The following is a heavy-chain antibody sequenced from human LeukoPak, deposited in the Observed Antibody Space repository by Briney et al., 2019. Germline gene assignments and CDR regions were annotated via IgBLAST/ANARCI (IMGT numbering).Heavy chain of an antibody. J-gene: IGHJ4*02. Sequence: GGSLRLSCVASGFAFSSHDMNWVRQAPGKGLEWLSYISNSGRTIDSADSVKGRFTISRDNAKNSLYLQMNSLRAEDTAVYYCARVNYYKSGTFDCWGQGTLVTVSS. V-gene: IGHV3-48*03. CDR2: ISNSGRTI. D-gene: IGHD3-10*01. CDR1: GFAFSSHD. CDR3: ARVNYYKSGTFDC.